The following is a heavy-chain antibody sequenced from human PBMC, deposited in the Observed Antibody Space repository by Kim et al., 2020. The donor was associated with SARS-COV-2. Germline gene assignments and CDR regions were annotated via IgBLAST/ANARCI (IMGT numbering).Heavy chain of an antibody. CDR1: GFTFSSYS. V-gene: IGHV3-21*01. Sequence: GGSLRLSCEASGFTFSSYSMNWLRKAPGKGLEWVSSISSSDSVKFYADSVKGRFTISRDNANNSLYLQMNSLRDDDTAVYYCARDMVRGVMSVRWFDPWGQGTLVIVSS. CDR2: ISSSDSVK. CDR3: ARDMVRGVMSVRWFDP. J-gene: IGHJ5*02. D-gene: IGHD3-10*01.